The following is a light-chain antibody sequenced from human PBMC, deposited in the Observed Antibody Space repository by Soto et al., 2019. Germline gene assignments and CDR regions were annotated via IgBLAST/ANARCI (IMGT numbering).Light chain of an antibody. CDR1: QSVSSN. J-gene: IGKJ1*01. CDR2: GAS. V-gene: IGKV3-15*01. CDR3: QQYNNWRT. Sequence: EIVMTQSPATLSVSPGERATLSCRASQSVSSNLAWYQQKPGQAPWLLIFGASTRATGIPARFSGSGSGKEFTLTISSLQSEDFAVYYCQQYNNWRTFGQGTKVNIK.